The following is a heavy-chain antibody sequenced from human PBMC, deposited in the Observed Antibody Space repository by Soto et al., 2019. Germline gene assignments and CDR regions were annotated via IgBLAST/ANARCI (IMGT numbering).Heavy chain of an antibody. Sequence: PSETLSLTCTFSGGSISSYYWSLIRQPPGKGLEWIGYIYYSGSTNYNPSLKSRVTISVDTSKNQFSLKLSSVTAADTAVYYCARLDSSSSEFDYWGQGTLVTVSS. J-gene: IGHJ4*02. D-gene: IGHD6-6*01. CDR1: GGSISSYY. CDR2: IYYSGST. CDR3: ARLDSSSSEFDY. V-gene: IGHV4-59*08.